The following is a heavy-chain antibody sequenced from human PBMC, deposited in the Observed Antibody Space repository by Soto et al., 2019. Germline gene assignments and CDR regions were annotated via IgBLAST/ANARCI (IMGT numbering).Heavy chain of an antibody. CDR1: GFTFSSYS. CDR3: ACTDRGPPTNWFAP. V-gene: IGHV3-21*01. J-gene: IGHJ5*02. CDR2: ISSSSSYI. Sequence: EVQLVESGGGLVKPGGSLRLSCAASGFTFSSYSMNWVRQAPGKGLEWVSSISSSSSYIYYADSVKGRFTISRDNAKNSLYLQMNSLSAEDTAVYYCACTDRGPPTNWFAPWGQGTLVTVST. D-gene: IGHD3-10*01.